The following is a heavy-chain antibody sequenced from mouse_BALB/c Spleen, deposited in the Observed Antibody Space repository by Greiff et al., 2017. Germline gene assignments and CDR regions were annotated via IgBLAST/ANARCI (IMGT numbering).Heavy chain of an antibody. CDR2: IDPANGNT. CDR3: ASGSSYWYFDV. V-gene: IGHV14-3*02. D-gene: IGHD1-1*01. Sequence: EVHLVESGAELVKPGASVKLSCTASGFNIKDTYMHWVKQRPEQGLEWIGRIDPANGNTKYDPKFQGKATITADTSSNTAYLQLSSLTSEDTAVYYCASGSSYWYFDVWGAGTTVTVSS. CDR1: GFNIKDTY. J-gene: IGHJ1*01.